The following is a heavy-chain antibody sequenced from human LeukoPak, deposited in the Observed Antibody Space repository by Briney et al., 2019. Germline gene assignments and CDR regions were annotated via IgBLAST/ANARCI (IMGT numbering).Heavy chain of an antibody. CDR1: GYSISTAYF. CDR2: IYRTGST. CDR3: AREGKGSGWSKNIQN. Sequence: PSETLSLTCAVSGYSISTAYFWGWIRQPPGKGLEWIGCIYRTGSTYYNPSLESRVTISVDTSRNQFSLKLRSVTAADTAVYYCAREGKGSGWSKNIQNWGQGTLVTVSS. J-gene: IGHJ1*01. V-gene: IGHV4-38-2*02. D-gene: IGHD6-19*01.